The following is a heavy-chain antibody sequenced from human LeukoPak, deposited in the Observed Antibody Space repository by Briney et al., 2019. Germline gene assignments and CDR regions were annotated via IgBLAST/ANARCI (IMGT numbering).Heavy chain of an antibody. D-gene: IGHD1-26*01. J-gene: IGHJ4*02. CDR1: GFTFSGYA. CDR2: ISYDGDNK. V-gene: IGHV3-30*18. CDR3: AKGGRWDLPTGGFGY. Sequence: GGSLRLSCAASGFTFSGYAMHWVRQAPGKGLEWVAVISYDGDNKYYADSLKGRFTISRDNSKNTLYVQMNSLRAEDTAVYYCAKGGRWDLPTGGFGYWGQGTLVTVSS.